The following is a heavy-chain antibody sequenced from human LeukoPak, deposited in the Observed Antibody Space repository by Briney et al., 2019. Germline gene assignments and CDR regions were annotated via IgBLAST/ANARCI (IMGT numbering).Heavy chain of an antibody. CDR1: AYTFINYG. J-gene: IGHJ6*01. V-gene: IGHV1-18*01. CDR2: ISAYNINT. CDR3: VCDRSTVTTSSCYSGIDV. D-gene: IGHD4-11*01. Sequence: ASVKLSCKASAYTFINYGINWVRQAPGQGLEWMAWISAYNINTDYAENLQGRVTISRDTSTNTPYMELKSLRSDDTAVYYCVCDRSTVTTSSCYSGIDVWAQGTPVPV.